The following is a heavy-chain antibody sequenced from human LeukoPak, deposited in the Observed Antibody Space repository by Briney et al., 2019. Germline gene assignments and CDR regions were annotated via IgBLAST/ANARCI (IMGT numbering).Heavy chain of an antibody. Sequence: SETLSLICAVYGGSFSGYYWSWIRQPPGKGLEWIGEINHSGSTNYNPSLKSRVTISVDTSKNQFSLKLSSVTAADTAVYYCARGTPIAAAGNYYFDYWGQGTLVTVSS. J-gene: IGHJ4*02. CDR2: INHSGST. D-gene: IGHD6-13*01. CDR1: GGSFSGYY. CDR3: ARGTPIAAAGNYYFDY. V-gene: IGHV4-34*01.